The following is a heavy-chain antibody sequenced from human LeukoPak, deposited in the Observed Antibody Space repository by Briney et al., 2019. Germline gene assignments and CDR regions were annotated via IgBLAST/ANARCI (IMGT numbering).Heavy chain of an antibody. J-gene: IGHJ3*02. Sequence: GASVKVSCKASGYTFTSYGILWVRQAPGQGLEWMGWISAYNGNTNYAQKLQGRVTMTTDTSTSTAYMELRSLRSDDTAVYYCARESMTYYYDSSGYLRAFDIWGQGTMVTVSS. V-gene: IGHV1-18*01. D-gene: IGHD3-22*01. CDR3: ARESMTYYYDSSGYLRAFDI. CDR1: GYTFTSYG. CDR2: ISAYNGNT.